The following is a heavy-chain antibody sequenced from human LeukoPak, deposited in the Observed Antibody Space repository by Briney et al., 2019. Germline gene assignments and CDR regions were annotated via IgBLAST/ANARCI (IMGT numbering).Heavy chain of an antibody. CDR1: GFTFSSYG. Sequence: GGSLRLSCAASGFTFSSYGMSWVRQAPGKGLEWVSAISGSGGSTYYADSVKGRFTISRDNSKNTLYLQMNSLRAEDTAVYYCARPTTYYYDSGGYYYKYFQHWGQGTLVTVSS. CDR2: ISGSGGST. D-gene: IGHD3-22*01. V-gene: IGHV3-23*01. J-gene: IGHJ1*01. CDR3: ARPTTYYYDSGGYYYKYFQH.